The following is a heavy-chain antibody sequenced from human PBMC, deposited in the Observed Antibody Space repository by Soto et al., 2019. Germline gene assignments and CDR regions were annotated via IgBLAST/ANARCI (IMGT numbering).Heavy chain of an antibody. Sequence: GGSLRLSCAASGFTFSNYAMSWVRQAPGKGLEWVSAISGSGDSTYYADSVKGRFTISRDNSKNTLYLQMNSLRAEDTAVYYCARQTPSVFISSSFLDYWGQGTLVTVSS. J-gene: IGHJ4*02. CDR1: GFTFSNYA. CDR3: ARQTPSVFISSSFLDY. D-gene: IGHD6-6*01. CDR2: ISGSGDST. V-gene: IGHV3-23*01.